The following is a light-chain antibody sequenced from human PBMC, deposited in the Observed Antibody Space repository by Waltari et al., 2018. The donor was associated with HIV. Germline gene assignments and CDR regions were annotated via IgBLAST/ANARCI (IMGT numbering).Light chain of an antibody. CDR3: QAWDSSHYV. CDR2: QDS. V-gene: IGLV3-1*01. J-gene: IGLJ1*01. Sequence: SYELTQPPSVSVSPGQTASITCYGDKLGDKYACWHQQKPGKAPVLVIYQDSKLPSGIPERFSGSNSGNTATLTISGTQAMDEADYYCQAWDSSHYVFGTGTKVTVL. CDR1: KLGDKY.